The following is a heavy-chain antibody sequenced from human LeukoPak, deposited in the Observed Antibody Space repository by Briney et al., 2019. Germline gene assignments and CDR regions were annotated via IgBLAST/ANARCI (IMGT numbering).Heavy chain of an antibody. CDR3: VRPPEREYYYDSSGYYYFDY. J-gene: IGHJ4*02. CDR2: VIPLFGTA. V-gene: IGHV1-69*13. D-gene: IGHD3-22*01. Sequence: GASVKVSCKASGVSFNIYAISWVRQAPGEGLEWMGGVIPLFGTAYYAQKFQGRVTGTADECTSTAYMVLGVLQSEGPAVCYFVRPPEREYYYDSSGYYYFDYWGQGTLVTVSS. CDR1: GVSFNIYA.